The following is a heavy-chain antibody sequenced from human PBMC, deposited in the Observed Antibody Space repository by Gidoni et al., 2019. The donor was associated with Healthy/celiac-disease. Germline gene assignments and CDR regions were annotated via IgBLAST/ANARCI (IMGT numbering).Heavy chain of an antibody. V-gene: IGHV4-34*01. D-gene: IGHD6-19*01. Sequence: QVQLQQWGAGLLKPSETLSLTCAVYGGSFSGYYWSWIRQPPGKGLEWIGEITHSGRTNYNPSLKSRVTISVDTSKNQCSLKLSSVTAADTAVYYCASPGPDVYSSGSGPFDYWGQGTLVTVSS. CDR3: ASPGPDVYSSGSGPFDY. CDR1: GGSFSGYY. J-gene: IGHJ4*02. CDR2: ITHSGRT.